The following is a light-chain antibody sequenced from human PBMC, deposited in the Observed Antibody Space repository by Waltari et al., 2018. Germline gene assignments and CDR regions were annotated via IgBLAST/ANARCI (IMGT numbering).Light chain of an antibody. Sequence: QSALTQPRSVSGSPGQSVPISCPGTSSDVCGYNHVSWYQQHPGKAPKLMTYDVSKRPSVVPDRFSGSKSGNTASLTISGLQADDEADYYCSSYAGTYFVFGGGAKLTVL. CDR1: SSDVCGYNH. J-gene: IGLJ2*01. CDR3: SSYAGTYFV. V-gene: IGLV2-11*01. CDR2: DVS.